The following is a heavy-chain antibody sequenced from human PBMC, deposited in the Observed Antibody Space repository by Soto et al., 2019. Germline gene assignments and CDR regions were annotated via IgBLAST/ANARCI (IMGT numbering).Heavy chain of an antibody. Sequence: PGGSLRLSCAASGFTFSSYAMHWVRQAPGKGLEWVAVISYDGSNKYYADSVKGRFAISRDNSKNTLYLQMNGLRAEDTAVYYCAVAIDYWGQGTLVTVS. CDR3: AVAIDY. V-gene: IGHV3-30*09. CDR1: GFTFSSYA. J-gene: IGHJ4*02. D-gene: IGHD5-12*01. CDR2: ISYDGSNK.